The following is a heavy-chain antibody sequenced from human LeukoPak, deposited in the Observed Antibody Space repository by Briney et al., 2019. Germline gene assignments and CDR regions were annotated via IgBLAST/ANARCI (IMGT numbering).Heavy chain of an antibody. D-gene: IGHD6-13*01. J-gene: IGHJ4*02. V-gene: IGHV3-23*01. CDR1: GFTFSSYA. Sequence: SGGSLRLSCAASGFTFSSYAMSWVRQTPGKGLEWVSAISGSGSSTYYADSVKGRFTISRDNSKNTLYLQMNSLRAEDTAVYYCAKPLGSIAAAGYHYWGQGTLVTVSS. CDR3: AKPLGSIAAAGYHY. CDR2: ISGSGSST.